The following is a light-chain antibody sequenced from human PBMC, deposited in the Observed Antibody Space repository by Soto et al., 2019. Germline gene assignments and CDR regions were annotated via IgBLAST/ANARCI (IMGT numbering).Light chain of an antibody. J-gene: IGLJ1*01. CDR1: SANIGNNY. CDR3: AAWDDTLNGYV. V-gene: IGLV1-47*02. Sequence: QSVLTQPPSASGTPGQRVTISCSVRSANIGNNYVCWYQQLPGTAPKLLIYSNNQRPSGVPDRFSGSKSGTSGSLAISGLLSEDEADYYCAAWDDTLNGYVFGTGTKVNVL. CDR2: SNN.